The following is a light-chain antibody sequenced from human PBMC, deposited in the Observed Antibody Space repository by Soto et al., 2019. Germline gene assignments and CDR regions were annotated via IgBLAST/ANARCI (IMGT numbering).Light chain of an antibody. CDR3: CSAAGSYYV. J-gene: IGLJ1*01. V-gene: IGLV2-11*01. CDR1: SSDVGGYNY. CDR2: DVS. Sequence: QSALTQPRSVSGSPGQSVTISCTGTSSDVGGYNYVSWYQQHPGKAPKLMIYDVSKRPSGVPDRFSGSKSGNTASLTISGLQAEEADDYYCCSAAGSYYVFGTGTQLTVL.